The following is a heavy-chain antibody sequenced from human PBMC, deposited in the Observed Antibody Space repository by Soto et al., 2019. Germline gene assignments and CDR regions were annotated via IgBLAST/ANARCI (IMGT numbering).Heavy chain of an antibody. Sequence: PSETLSLTCTVSGGYISSYYWSWIRQPPGKGLEWIGYIYYSGSTNYNPSLKSRVTISVDTSKNQFSLKLSSVTAADTAVYYCARDLEHEDWFDPWGQGTLVTVSS. CDR3: ARDLEHEDWFDP. CDR1: GGYISSYY. D-gene: IGHD2-21*01. CDR2: IYYSGST. J-gene: IGHJ5*02. V-gene: IGHV4-59*01.